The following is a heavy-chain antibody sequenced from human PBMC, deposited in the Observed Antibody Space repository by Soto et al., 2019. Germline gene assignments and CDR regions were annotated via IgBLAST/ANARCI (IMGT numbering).Heavy chain of an antibody. CDR2: VSGSGDNT. CDR3: AKDKGGNYYDSSGYYYLSCDS. CDR1: GFTFSSYA. Sequence: GGSLRLSCAASGFTFSSYAMSWVRQAPGKGLEWVSGVSGSGDNTHYADLVKGRFTISRDNSKNTLYLHMNSLRAEDTAVYYCAKDKGGNYYDSSGYYYLSCDSWGQGTLVTVSS. J-gene: IGHJ4*02. V-gene: IGHV3-23*01. D-gene: IGHD3-22*01.